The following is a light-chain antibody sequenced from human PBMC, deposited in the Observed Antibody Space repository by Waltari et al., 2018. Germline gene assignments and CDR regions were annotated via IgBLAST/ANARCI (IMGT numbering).Light chain of an antibody. V-gene: IGKV3-15*01. CDR1: QSVSSN. CDR3: QQYDSWPPDT. Sequence: ETVMTQSPATLSVSPGERATLSCRASQSVSSNLAWYQQKPGQAPRLLIYGASTRATVVPGRFSGSGSGTEFTLTISSLQSEDFAVYYCQQYDSWPPDTFGQGTKLEIK. CDR2: GAS. J-gene: IGKJ2*01.